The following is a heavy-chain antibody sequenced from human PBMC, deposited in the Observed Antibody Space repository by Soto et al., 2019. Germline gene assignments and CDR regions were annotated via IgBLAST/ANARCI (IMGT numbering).Heavy chain of an antibody. CDR2: IDPSDSYT. Sequence: PGESLKISCKGSGYSFTSYWISWVRQMPGKGLEWMGRIDPSDSYTNYSPSFQGHVTISADKSISTAYLQWSSLKASDTAMYYCARQNSSSFYYYYYGMDVWGKGTTVTVSS. V-gene: IGHV5-10-1*01. CDR1: GYSFTSYW. J-gene: IGHJ6*04. D-gene: IGHD6-6*01. CDR3: ARQNSSSFYYYYYGMDV.